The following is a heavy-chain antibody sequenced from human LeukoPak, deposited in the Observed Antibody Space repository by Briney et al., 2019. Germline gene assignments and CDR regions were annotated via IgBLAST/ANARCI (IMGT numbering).Heavy chain of an antibody. CDR2: ISGSGGST. Sequence: GGSLRLSCAASGFSFTKFAMSWVRQAPGKGLEWVSAISGSGGSTYYADSVKGRFTISRDNSKNTVYLQMHSLRDEDTAVYYCAKGSSGSYYPYYFDNWGQGTLVTVSS. V-gene: IGHV3-23*01. CDR3: AKGSSGSYYPYYFDN. CDR1: GFSFTKFA. J-gene: IGHJ4*02. D-gene: IGHD3-10*01.